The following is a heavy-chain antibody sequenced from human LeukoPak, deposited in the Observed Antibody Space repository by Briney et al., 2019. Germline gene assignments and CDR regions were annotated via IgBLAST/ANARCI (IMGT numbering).Heavy chain of an antibody. J-gene: IGHJ4*02. Sequence: GGSLRLSCAASGFTFSRYDMHWVRQAPGKGLEWVAFIRYDEYYADSVKGRFTISRDNSKNTLYLQMNSLRAEDTAVYYCAKANAVEQLSDTLTAYYFDYWGQGTLVTVSS. D-gene: IGHD3-9*01. V-gene: IGHV3-30*02. CDR3: AKANAVEQLSDTLTAYYFDY. CDR2: IRYDE. CDR1: GFTFSRYD.